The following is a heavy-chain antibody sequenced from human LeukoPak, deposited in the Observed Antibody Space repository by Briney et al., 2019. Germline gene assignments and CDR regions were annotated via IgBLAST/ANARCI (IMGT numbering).Heavy chain of an antibody. Sequence: SETLSLTCTVSGGSISSYYWSWIRQPPGKGLEWIWYIYYSGSTNYNPSLKSRVTISVDTSKNQFSLKLSSVTAADTAVYYCARGRIAARRGYNWFDPWGQGTLVTVSS. CDR2: IYYSGST. CDR1: GGSISSYY. J-gene: IGHJ5*02. D-gene: IGHD6-6*01. CDR3: ARGRIAARRGYNWFDP. V-gene: IGHV4-59*01.